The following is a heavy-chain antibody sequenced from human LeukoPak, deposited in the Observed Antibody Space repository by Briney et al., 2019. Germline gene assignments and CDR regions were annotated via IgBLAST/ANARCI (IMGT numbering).Heavy chain of an antibody. CDR2: ISWDGGST. CDR1: GFTFDHYS. J-gene: IGHJ4*02. CDR3: AKDGKNYFDY. Sequence: PGGSLRLSCAASGFTFDHYSMHWVRQAPGKGLEWVSLISWDGGSTYYADSVKGRFTISRDNSKNSLSLQTNSLRAEDTALYYCAKDGKNYFDYWGQGTLVTVSS. V-gene: IGHV3-43*01.